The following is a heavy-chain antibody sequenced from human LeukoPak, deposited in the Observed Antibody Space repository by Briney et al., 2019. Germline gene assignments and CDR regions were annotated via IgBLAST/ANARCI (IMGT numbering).Heavy chain of an antibody. V-gene: IGHV3-48*01. J-gene: IGHJ4*02. CDR3: TKANFDWVLYFHH. CDR1: GFTFSSYN. CDR2: ISDSSTTI. Sequence: GGSLRLSCAASGFTFSSYNMNWVRQAPGKGLEWVSYISDSSTTIYYADSVKGRFTISRDNAKNSLYLQMNSLRPEDTAMYYCTKANFDWVLYFHHWGQGTLVTVSS. D-gene: IGHD3-9*01.